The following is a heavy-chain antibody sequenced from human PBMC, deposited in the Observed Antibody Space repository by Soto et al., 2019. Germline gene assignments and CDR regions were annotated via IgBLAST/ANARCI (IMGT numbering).Heavy chain of an antibody. Sequence: GESLKISCKASGYSFSSYWVGWVRQIPGKGLEWMGIIFPDDSETRYSPSFQGKVSISVDKSITTAYLQWSSLKASDTAMYYCARRLYDTSGYRYFDFWGQGTLVTVSS. CDR2: IFPDDSET. D-gene: IGHD3-22*01. CDR1: GYSFSSYW. CDR3: ARRLYDTSGYRYFDF. J-gene: IGHJ4*02. V-gene: IGHV5-51*01.